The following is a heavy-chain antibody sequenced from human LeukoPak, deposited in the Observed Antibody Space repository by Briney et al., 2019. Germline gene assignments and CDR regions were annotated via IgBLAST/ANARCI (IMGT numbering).Heavy chain of an antibody. D-gene: IGHD6-6*01. CDR1: GGSISTYY. J-gene: IGHJ4*02. CDR2: VYYIGTT. Sequence: SETLSLTCTVSGGSISTYYWSWIRQPPGKGLEWIGYVYYIGTTNYSPSLKSRVTISVDTPKNQFSLKLTSVTAADTAIYFCARVSXXSSFDYWGQXTXXXVSS. CDR3: ARVSXXSSFDY. V-gene: IGHV4-59*01.